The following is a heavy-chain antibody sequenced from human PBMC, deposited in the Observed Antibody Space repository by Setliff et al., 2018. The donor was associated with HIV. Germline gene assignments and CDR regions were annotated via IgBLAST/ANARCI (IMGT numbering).Heavy chain of an antibody. CDR1: GDSISRSRYY. CDR3: AAATTLLSPRA. V-gene: IGHV4-39*07. CDR2: FYYSGST. Sequence: PSETLSLTCVVSGDSISRSRYYWGWIRQPPGKGLEWIGSFYYSGSTSYNPSLESRLTISVDTAKNQFSLKLSSVTAADTAVYYCAAATTLLSPRAWGQGTLVTVSS. D-gene: IGHD2-15*01. J-gene: IGHJ5*02.